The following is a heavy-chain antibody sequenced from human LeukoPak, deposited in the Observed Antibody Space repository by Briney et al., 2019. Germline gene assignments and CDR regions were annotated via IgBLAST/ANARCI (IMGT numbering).Heavy chain of an antibody. Sequence: PSETLSLTCTVSGASITSYHWSWVRQPAGKGLEWIGRMFYSGNTDYNPSLKSRLTMSIDTSKNQFSLKLSSVTAADTAVYYCARQRSVGSGMATILAHFDYWGQGTLVTVSS. CDR3: ARQRSVGSGMATILAHFDY. CDR2: MFYSGNT. D-gene: IGHD5-24*01. V-gene: IGHV4-4*07. CDR1: GASITSYH. J-gene: IGHJ4*02.